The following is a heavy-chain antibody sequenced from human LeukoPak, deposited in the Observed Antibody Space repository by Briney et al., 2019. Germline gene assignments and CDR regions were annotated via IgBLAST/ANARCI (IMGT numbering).Heavy chain of an antibody. Sequence: PAASVNVSCKASGYTFTNYGISWVRQAPGQGLEWMGWISAYNGNTNYAQKFQGRVTMTTDTSTSTAYMELSSLRSEDTAVYYCVLGATNFDYWGQGTLVTVSS. J-gene: IGHJ4*02. CDR3: VLGATNFDY. CDR1: GYTFTNYG. CDR2: ISAYNGNT. V-gene: IGHV1-18*01. D-gene: IGHD1-26*01.